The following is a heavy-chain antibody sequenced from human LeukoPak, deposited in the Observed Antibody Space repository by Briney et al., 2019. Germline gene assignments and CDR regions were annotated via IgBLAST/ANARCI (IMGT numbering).Heavy chain of an antibody. Sequence: GGSLRLSCAASGFTFSSYAMSWVRQAPGKGLEWVSTISGSGISTYYADSVKGRFTISRDNSKNTLYLQMNSLRAEDTAVYYCARRGDYFDYWGQGTLVTVSA. J-gene: IGHJ4*02. V-gene: IGHV3-23*01. CDR3: ARRGDYFDY. CDR1: GFTFSSYA. CDR2: ISGSGIST. D-gene: IGHD3-16*01.